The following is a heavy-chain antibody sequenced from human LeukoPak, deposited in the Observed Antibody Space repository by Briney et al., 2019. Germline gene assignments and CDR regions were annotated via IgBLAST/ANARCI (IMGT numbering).Heavy chain of an antibody. D-gene: IGHD2-2*01. J-gene: IGHJ6*03. CDR2: ISGSGGST. CDR3: AKGSTSWYYYMDV. V-gene: IGHV3-23*01. CDR1: GFTFSSYA. Sequence: GGSLRLSCAASGFTFSSYAMSWVRQAPGKGLEWVSAISGSGGSTYYADSVKGRFTISRDNSKNTLYLQMNSLRAEGTAVYYCAKGSTSWYYYMDVWGKGTTVTVSS.